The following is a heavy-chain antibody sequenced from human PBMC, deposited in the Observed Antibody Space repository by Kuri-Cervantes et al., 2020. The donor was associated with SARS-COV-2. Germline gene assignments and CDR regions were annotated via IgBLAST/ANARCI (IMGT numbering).Heavy chain of an antibody. CDR1: GGSISSSNW. J-gene: IGHJ6*03. CDR3: AKKESGYYSAMDV. D-gene: IGHD3-3*01. CDR2: IYHSGST. V-gene: IGHV4-4*02. Sequence: SETLSLTCAVSGGSISSSNWWSWVRQPPGKGLEWIGEIYHSGSTNYNPSLKSRVTISVDTSKNQFSLKLSSVTAADTAVYYCAKKESGYYSAMDVWGKGTTVTVSS.